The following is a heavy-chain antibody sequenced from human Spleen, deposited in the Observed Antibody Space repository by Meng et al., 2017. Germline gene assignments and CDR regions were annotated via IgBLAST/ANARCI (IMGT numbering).Heavy chain of an antibody. CDR2: ISRSSSDI. Sequence: GESLKISCAASGFTFSSYAMNWVRQAPGKGLEWVSFISRSSSDIYYAGSVKGRFTISRDNAKNSLYLQMNSLRAEDTAVYYCARDGAYYYNNRGGYFDYWGQGTLVTVSS. CDR3: ARDGAYYYNNRGGYFDY. CDR1: GFTFSSYA. V-gene: IGHV3-21*01. D-gene: IGHD3-22*01. J-gene: IGHJ4*02.